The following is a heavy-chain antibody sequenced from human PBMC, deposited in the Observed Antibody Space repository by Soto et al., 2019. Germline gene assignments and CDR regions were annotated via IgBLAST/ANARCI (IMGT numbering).Heavy chain of an antibody. J-gene: IGHJ4*02. CDR2: MSGSSSTT. CDR3: ARAPFTIYDTSGYYDY. Sequence: EVRLLESGGGLVKPGGSLRLSCATSGLTFSNYAMSWVRQAPGGGLEWVSSMSGSSSTTYYADSVRGRFTISRDRSKNTLYLQMNSLRAEDTAVYYCARAPFTIYDTSGYYDYWGQGTLVTVSS. D-gene: IGHD3-22*01. V-gene: IGHV3-23*01. CDR1: GLTFSNYA.